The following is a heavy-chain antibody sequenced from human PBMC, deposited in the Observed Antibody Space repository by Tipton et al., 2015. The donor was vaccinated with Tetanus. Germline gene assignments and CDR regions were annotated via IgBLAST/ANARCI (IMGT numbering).Heavy chain of an antibody. CDR3: ARDGGNYFYYGMNV. Sequence: TLSLTCSVSGVSIEGGGFYWTWIRQPPGKGLEWIGYIYSPGTTSYAPSLRGRATISFDSVKNHFSLSLSSVTAADTAMYYCARDGGNYFYYGMNVWGQGAAVTVSS. V-gene: IGHV4-31*03. CDR1: GVSIEGGGFY. CDR2: IYSPGTT. J-gene: IGHJ6*02.